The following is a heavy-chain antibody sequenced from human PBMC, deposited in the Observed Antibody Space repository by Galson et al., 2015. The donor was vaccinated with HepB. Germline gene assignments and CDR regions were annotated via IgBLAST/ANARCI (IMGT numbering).Heavy chain of an antibody. J-gene: IGHJ4*02. CDR2: IIPIFGTA. D-gene: IGHD3-10*01. Sequence: SVKVSCKASGGTFSSYAISWVRQAPGQGLEWMGGIIPIFGTANYAQKFQGRVTITADESTSTAYMELRSLRSDDTAVYYCARDFDYGSGSYLDYWGQGTLVTVSS. CDR3: ARDFDYGSGSYLDY. CDR1: GGTFSSYA. V-gene: IGHV1-69*13.